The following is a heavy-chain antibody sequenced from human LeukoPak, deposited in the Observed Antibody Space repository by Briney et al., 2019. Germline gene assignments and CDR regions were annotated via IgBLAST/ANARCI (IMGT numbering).Heavy chain of an antibody. J-gene: IGHJ6*03. Sequence: PSETLSLTCTVSGGSISSGSYYWSWIRQPAGKGLEWIGRIYTSGSTSYNPSLKSRVTISVDTSKNQFSLKLSSVTAADTAVYYCARDPNYYYYYMDVWGKGTTVTVSS. CDR1: GGSISSGSYY. CDR3: ARDPNYYYYYMDV. CDR2: IYTSGST. V-gene: IGHV4-61*02.